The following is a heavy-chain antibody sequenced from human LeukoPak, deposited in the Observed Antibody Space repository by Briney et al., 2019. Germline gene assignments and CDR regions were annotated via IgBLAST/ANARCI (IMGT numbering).Heavy chain of an antibody. Sequence: GASVKVSCKASGYTFTSYYMHWVRQAPGQGLEWMGIINPSGGSTSYAQKFQGRVTMTRDTSTSTVYMELSSLRSEDTAVYYCARDHYYDSSGYYEGYFDYWGQGTLVTVSS. J-gene: IGHJ4*02. CDR2: INPSGGST. CDR3: ARDHYYDSSGYYEGYFDY. V-gene: IGHV1-46*01. CDR1: GYTFTSYY. D-gene: IGHD3-22*01.